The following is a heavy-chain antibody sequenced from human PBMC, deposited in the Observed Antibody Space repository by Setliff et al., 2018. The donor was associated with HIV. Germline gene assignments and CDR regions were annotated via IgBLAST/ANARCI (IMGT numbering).Heavy chain of an antibody. CDR1: GVSITSHY. Sequence: KSSETLSLTCTVSGVSITSHYWNWIRQSPGKGLEWIGFGHHSGHTRQNPSLASRVTISVDMSKNQFSLKLNSLSAADTAVYYCARWESAQKAFNPWGHGTMVTVS. CDR2: GHHSGHT. V-gene: IGHV4-4*09. D-gene: IGHD1-26*01. J-gene: IGHJ3*01. CDR3: ARWESAQKAFNP.